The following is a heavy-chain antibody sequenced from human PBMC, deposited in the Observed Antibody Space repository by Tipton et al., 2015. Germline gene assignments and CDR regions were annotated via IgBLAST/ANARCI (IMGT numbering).Heavy chain of an antibody. CDR2: ISWNSGSI. CDR1: GFIFDDYG. D-gene: IGHD5-18*01. Sequence: RSLRLSCAASGFIFDDYGMHWVRQAPGKGLEWVSGISWNSGSIGYADSVKGRFTISRDNAENSLYLQMNSLRAEDTALYYCAKGHGYSYYYYEMDVWGQGTKVTVSS. V-gene: IGHV3-9*01. J-gene: IGHJ6*02. CDR3: AKGHGYSYYYYEMDV.